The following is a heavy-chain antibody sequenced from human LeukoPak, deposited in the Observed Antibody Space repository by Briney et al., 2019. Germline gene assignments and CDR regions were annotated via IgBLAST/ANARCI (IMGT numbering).Heavy chain of an antibody. V-gene: IGHV4-39*07. CDR2: ISRGGSS. CDR3: ARGLGVFAAAGTPLGANWFDP. D-gene: IGHD6-13*01. CDR1: GGSISSSSYY. Sequence: SETLCFTCTASGGSISSSSYYWGWIRQPPGKGLEWTGEISRGGSSNYNPSLKSRVTISVDTSKNQFSLKLSSVTAADTAVYYCARGLGVFAAAGTPLGANWFDPWGQGTLVTVSS. J-gene: IGHJ5*02.